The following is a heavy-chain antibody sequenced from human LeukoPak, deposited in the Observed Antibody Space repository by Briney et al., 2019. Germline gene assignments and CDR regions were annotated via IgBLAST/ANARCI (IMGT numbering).Heavy chain of an antibody. CDR1: GYTFSRXX. CDR3: TTDTFGARDS. Sequence: PGGSLRLSCAVSGYTFSRXXXHXXXXXXXXXXVWVSRINEDGSSTSYAESVRGRFTISRDNAKNTLYLQMNSLRAEDAAVYYCTTDTFGARDSWGQGTLVTVSS. D-gene: IGHD3-10*01. J-gene: IGHJ4*02. V-gene: IGHV3-74*01. CDR2: INEDGSST.